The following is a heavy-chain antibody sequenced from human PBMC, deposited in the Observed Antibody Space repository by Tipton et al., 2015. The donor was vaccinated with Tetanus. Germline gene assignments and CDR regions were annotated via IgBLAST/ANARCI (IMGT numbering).Heavy chain of an antibody. D-gene: IGHD3-3*01. Sequence: GLVKPSETLSLTCTVSGVSITSNYWSWIRQSPGKGLEWIGYIYYTGSTSYNPSLESRVTISADTPKNQFSLKLSSVTAADTAVYYCAREESFWSGFLNWGQGALVTVSS. J-gene: IGHJ4*02. CDR3: AREESFWSGFLN. CDR1: GVSITSNY. V-gene: IGHV4-59*01. CDR2: IYYTGST.